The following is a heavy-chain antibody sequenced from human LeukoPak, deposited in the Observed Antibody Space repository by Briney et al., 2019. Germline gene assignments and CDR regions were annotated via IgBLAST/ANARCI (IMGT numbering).Heavy chain of an antibody. CDR3: ARSVGYCSSASCYVNWFDP. V-gene: IGHV4-4*07. D-gene: IGHD2-2*01. J-gene: IGHJ5*02. CDR1: GGSISSYY. CDR2: IYASGGT. Sequence: SETLSLTCTVSGGSISSYYWSWIRQPAGKGLEWIGRIYASGGTNYNPSLKSRLTISVGKSKNQFSLRLSSVTAADTAVYYCARSVGYCSSASCYVNWFDPWGQGTLVTVSS.